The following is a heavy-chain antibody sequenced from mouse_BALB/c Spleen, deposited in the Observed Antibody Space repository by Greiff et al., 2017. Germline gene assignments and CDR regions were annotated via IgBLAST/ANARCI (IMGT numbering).Heavy chain of an antibody. D-gene: IGHD3-2*01. CDR1: GFSLTSYG. V-gene: IGHV2-9*02. Sequence: VKLVESGPGLVAPSQSLSITCTVSGFSLTSYGVHWVRQPPGKGLEWLGVIWAGGSTNYNSALMSRLSISKDNSKSQVFLKMNSLQTDDTAMYYCARAIDSSGYLDYWGQGTTLTVSS. J-gene: IGHJ2*01. CDR3: ARAIDSSGYLDY. CDR2: IWAGGST.